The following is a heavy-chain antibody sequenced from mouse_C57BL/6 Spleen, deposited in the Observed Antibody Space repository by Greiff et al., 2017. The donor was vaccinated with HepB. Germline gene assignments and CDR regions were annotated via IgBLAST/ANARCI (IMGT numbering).Heavy chain of an antibody. Sequence: EVKLMESGGGLVQPGGSMKLSCVASGFTFSNYWMNWVRQSPEKGLEWVAQIRLKSDNYATHYAVSVKGRFTISRDDSKSSVYLQMNNLRAEDTGSYYCTGPGYIDYWGQGTTLTVSS. CDR1: GFTFSNYW. CDR3: TGPGYIDY. CDR2: IRLKSDNYAT. V-gene: IGHV6-3*01. J-gene: IGHJ2*01.